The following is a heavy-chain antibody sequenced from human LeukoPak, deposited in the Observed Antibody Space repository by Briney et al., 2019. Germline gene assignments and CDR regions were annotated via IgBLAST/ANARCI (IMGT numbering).Heavy chain of an antibody. V-gene: IGHV3-66*01. CDR3: AKYSTAAAGFDY. J-gene: IGHJ4*02. Sequence: GGSLRLSCAASRFTVSSNYMSWVRQAPGKGLEWVSVIYSGGTTYYADSVKGRFIISRDNSKNTLYLQMNSLRAEDTAVYYCAKYSTAAAGFDYWGQGTLVTVSS. CDR2: IYSGGTT. D-gene: IGHD6-13*01. CDR1: RFTVSSNY.